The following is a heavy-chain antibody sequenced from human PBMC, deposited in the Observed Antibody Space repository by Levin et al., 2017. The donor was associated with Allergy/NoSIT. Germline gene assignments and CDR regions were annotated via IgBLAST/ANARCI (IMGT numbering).Heavy chain of an antibody. D-gene: IGHD6-13*01. CDR1: GGSFSGYY. CDR2: INHSGST. CDR3: AAGSIAVAGNWFDP. Sequence: KPSETLSLTCAVYGGSFSGYYWSWIRQPPGKGLEWIGKINHSGSTNCNPSLKSRVTISVDTSKNQFSLMLSSVTAADTALYYCAAGSIAVAGNWFDPWGQGTLVTVSS. V-gene: IGHV4-34*01. J-gene: IGHJ5*02.